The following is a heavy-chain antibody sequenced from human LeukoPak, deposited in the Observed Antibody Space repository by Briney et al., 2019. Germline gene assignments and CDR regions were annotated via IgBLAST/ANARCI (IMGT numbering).Heavy chain of an antibody. CDR2: INPNSGGT. CDR1: GYTFTGYY. Sequence: GASVKVSCKASGYTFTGYYMLWVRQAPGQGLEWMGWINPNSGGTNYAQKFQGRVTMTRDTSISTAYMELSRLRSDDTAVYYCASPPQYSSSWYLLDYWGQGTLVTVSS. CDR3: ASPPQYSSSWYLLDY. J-gene: IGHJ4*02. V-gene: IGHV1-2*02. D-gene: IGHD6-13*01.